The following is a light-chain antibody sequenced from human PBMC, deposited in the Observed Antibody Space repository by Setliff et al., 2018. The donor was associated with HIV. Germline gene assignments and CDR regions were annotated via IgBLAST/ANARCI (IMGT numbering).Light chain of an antibody. J-gene: IGLJ1*01. CDR2: RNN. Sequence: QSALTQPPSASGTPGQRVTISCSGSSSNIGSNTVSWYQQLPGTAPKLLIYRNNQRPSGVPDRFSGSKSGTSASLAISGLQSEDEADYYCAAWDDSLNGSYVFGTGTKVTVL. V-gene: IGLV1-44*01. CDR1: SSNIGSNT. CDR3: AAWDDSLNGSYV.